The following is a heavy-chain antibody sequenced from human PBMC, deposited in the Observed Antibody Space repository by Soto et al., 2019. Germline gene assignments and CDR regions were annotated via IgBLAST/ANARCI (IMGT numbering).Heavy chain of an antibody. CDR1: GFTFDDYT. Sequence: HPGGSLRLSCAASGFTFDDYTMHWVRQAPGKGLEWVSLISWDGGSTYYADSVKGRFTISRDNSKNSLYLQMNSLRAEDTAVYYCARDMDVWGSYRYIPGMDVWGQGTTVTVSS. V-gene: IGHV3-43*01. D-gene: IGHD3-16*02. CDR2: ISWDGGST. CDR3: ARDMDVWGSYRYIPGMDV. J-gene: IGHJ6*02.